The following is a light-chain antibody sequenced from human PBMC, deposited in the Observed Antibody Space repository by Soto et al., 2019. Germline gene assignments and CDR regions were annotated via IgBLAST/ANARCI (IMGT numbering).Light chain of an antibody. CDR1: SSDVGGYNY. CDR3: SSYAGSTFRV. V-gene: IGLV2-8*01. J-gene: IGLJ1*01. Sequence: QSALTEPPAASGYPGQSVTISCTGTSSDVGGYNYVSWYQQHPGKAPKLMIYEVSKRPSGVPDRFSGSKSGNTASLTVSGLQAEDEADYYCSSYAGSTFRVFGTGTKVTVL. CDR2: EVS.